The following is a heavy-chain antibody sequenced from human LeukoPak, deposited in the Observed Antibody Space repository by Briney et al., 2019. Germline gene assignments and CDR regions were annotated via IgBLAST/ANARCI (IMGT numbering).Heavy chain of an antibody. V-gene: IGHV4-59*01. CDR3: ARDHWGSLDY. J-gene: IGHJ4*02. CDR2: IYYSGST. D-gene: IGHD7-27*01. CDR1: GGSISSYY. Sequence: SETLSLTCTVSGGSISSYYWSWIRQPPGKGLEWIGYIYYSGSTNYNPSLKSRVTIPVDTSKNQFSLKLTSVTAADTAIYYCARDHWGSLDYWGQGALVTVSS.